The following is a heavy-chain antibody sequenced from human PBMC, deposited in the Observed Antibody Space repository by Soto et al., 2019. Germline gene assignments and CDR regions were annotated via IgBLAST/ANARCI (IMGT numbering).Heavy chain of an antibody. Sequence: QVQLQESGPGLVKPSGTLSLTCAVSGGSISSSNWWRWVRQSPGKGLEWIGEIHHSGSTNYNPSLKSRVTVSVDKSKNQFSLKLSSVTAADTAVYYCASTYYYDRSGYYSLGDWGQGTPVTVSS. CDR3: ASTYYYDRSGYYSLGD. D-gene: IGHD3-22*01. CDR1: GGSISSSNW. J-gene: IGHJ4*02. CDR2: IHHSGST. V-gene: IGHV4-4*02.